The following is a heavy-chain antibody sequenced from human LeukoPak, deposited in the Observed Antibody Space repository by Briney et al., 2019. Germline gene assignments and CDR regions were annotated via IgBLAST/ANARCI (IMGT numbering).Heavy chain of an antibody. CDR1: GFTFNSYA. CDR3: ARSHYYSSGSYIF. J-gene: IGHJ4*02. D-gene: IGHD3-10*01. V-gene: IGHV3-30-3*01. CDR2: ISYDGSNI. Sequence: PGGSLRLSCAASGFTFNSYAMHWVRQAPGEGLEWVAIISYDGSNIHYADSVKGRFTISRDNTRNTVYLQMNSLGVEDTAVYYYARSHYYSSGSYIFWGQGTLVTVSS.